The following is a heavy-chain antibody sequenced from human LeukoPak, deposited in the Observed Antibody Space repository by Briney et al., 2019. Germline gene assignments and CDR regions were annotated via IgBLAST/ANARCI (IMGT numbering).Heavy chain of an antibody. CDR2: IYYSGSI. CDR3: SRAVAGSVGWFDP. Sequence: SETLSLTCTVSGGSISSRNYYWDWLRQSPGTGLEWLGNIYYSGSIYYNPSLKSRVTISVDTSKNQFSLKLSSVTAADTAVYFCSRAVAGSVGWFDPWGQGTLVTVSS. J-gene: IGHJ5*02. CDR1: GGSISSRNYY. V-gene: IGHV4-39*07. D-gene: IGHD6-19*01.